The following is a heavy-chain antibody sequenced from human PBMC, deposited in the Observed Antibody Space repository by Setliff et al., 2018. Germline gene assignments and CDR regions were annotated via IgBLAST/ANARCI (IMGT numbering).Heavy chain of an antibody. Sequence: PGGSLRLSCAASGFSFNKHGMNWVRLAPGKGLEWVSTINWDGATTAYADSVKGRFTISRDNAKNSLYLQMNSLRVEDTALYHCVRLGTVAAGDWGQGTLVTVSS. CDR2: INWDGATT. CDR3: VRLGTVAAGD. D-gene: IGHD6-19*01. J-gene: IGHJ4*02. CDR1: GFSFNKHG. V-gene: IGHV3-20*01.